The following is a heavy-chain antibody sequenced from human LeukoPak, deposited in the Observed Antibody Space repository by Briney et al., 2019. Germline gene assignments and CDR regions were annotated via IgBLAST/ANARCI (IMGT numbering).Heavy chain of an antibody. D-gene: IGHD1-26*01. CDR2: MCYSGNT. J-gene: IGHJ3*02. Sequence: PSETLSLTCNVSGGSISSYYWSWIRQPPGKGLEWIGYMCYSGNTNYNPSLKSRVTISVDSSKNQFSLKLSSVTAADTAVYYCARHTLVGARNAFDIWGQGTMVTVSS. CDR1: GGSISSYY. V-gene: IGHV4-59*08. CDR3: ARHTLVGARNAFDI.